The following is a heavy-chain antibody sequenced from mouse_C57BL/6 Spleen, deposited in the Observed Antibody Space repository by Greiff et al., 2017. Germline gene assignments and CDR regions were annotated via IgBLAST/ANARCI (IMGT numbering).Heavy chain of an antibody. CDR2: ISYDGSN. D-gene: IGHD2-4*01. Sequence: EESGPGLVKPSQSLSLTCSVTGYSITSGYYWNWIRQFPGNKLEWMGYISYDGSNNYNPSLKNRISITRDTSKNQFFLKLNSVTTEDTATYYCARDGDYGGFAYWGQGTLVTVSA. V-gene: IGHV3-6*01. CDR1: GYSITSGYY. J-gene: IGHJ3*01. CDR3: ARDGDYGGFAY.